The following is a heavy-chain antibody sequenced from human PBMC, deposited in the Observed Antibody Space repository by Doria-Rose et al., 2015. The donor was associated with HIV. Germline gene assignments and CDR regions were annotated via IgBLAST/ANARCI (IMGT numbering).Heavy chain of an antibody. CDR3: ARVLSGTYDY. CDR2: IFYTGST. J-gene: IGHJ4*02. D-gene: IGHD1-26*01. V-gene: IGHV4-59*01. CDR1: GGSISHYY. Sequence: QVQLQQWGPGLVKPSKTLSLTCSVSGGSISHYYWSWIRQPPGNGLKYVGDIFYTGSTNYSHSLKSRVSISIDTSKNMFCRRLSSVTAADTAVYYCARVLSGTYDYWCQGTLVTVSS.